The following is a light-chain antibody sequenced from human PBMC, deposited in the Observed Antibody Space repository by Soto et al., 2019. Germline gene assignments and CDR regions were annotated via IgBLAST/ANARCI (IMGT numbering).Light chain of an antibody. J-gene: IGKJ5*01. Sequence: EIVLTQSPATLSLSPGERAILSCRASQSVSTFLAWFQQKPGQPPRLLIYNASNRTTGIPARFSGSGSGTDFTLTISSLEPEDFAVYYCQQRGDWPPITFGQGKRREIK. CDR3: QQRGDWPPIT. CDR1: QSVSTF. CDR2: NAS. V-gene: IGKV3-11*01.